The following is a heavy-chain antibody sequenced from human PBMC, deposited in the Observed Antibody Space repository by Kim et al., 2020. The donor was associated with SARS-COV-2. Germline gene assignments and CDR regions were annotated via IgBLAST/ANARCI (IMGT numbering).Heavy chain of an antibody. J-gene: IGHJ4*02. V-gene: IGHV4-59*13. CDR3: ARVLSDYGTPHFDY. Sequence: SETLSLTCTVSGGSISSYYWSWIRQPPGKGLEWIGYIYYSGSTNYNPSLKSRVTISVETSKNQFSLKLSSVTAADTAVYYCARVLSDYGTPHFDYWGQGTLVTVSS. CDR2: IYYSGST. D-gene: IGHD4-17*01. CDR1: GGSISSYY.